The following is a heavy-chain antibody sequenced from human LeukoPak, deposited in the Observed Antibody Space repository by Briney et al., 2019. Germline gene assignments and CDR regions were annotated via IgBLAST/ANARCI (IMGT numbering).Heavy chain of an antibody. D-gene: IGHD4-23*01. J-gene: IGHJ6*02. CDR3: ARRGTAVTGYYYYGMDV. CDR2: IYPGDSDT. Sequence: ASVKVSCKVSGYTLTELSMHWVRQAPGKGLEWMGIIYPGDSDTRYSPSFQGQVTISADKSISTAYLQWSSLKASDTAMYYCARRGTAVTGYYYYGMDVWGQGTTVIVSS. V-gene: IGHV5-51*01. CDR1: GYTLTELS.